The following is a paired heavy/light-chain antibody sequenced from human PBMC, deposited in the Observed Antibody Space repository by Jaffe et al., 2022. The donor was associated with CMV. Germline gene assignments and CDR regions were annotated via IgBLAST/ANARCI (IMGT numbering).Light chain of an antibody. J-gene: IGLJ2*01. V-gene: IGLV2-14*03. CDR3: SSYRSSSTVV. CDR1: SSDIGPYNY. CDR2: DVS. Sequence: HSALTQPASVSGSLGQSITISCTGTSSDIGPYNYVSWYQQHPGKAPKLMIYDVSNRPSGVSNRFSGSKSGNTASLTISGLQAEDEADYYCSSYRSSSTVVFGGGTKLTVL.
Heavy chain of an antibody. J-gene: IGHJ5*02. CDR2: ISWNSGII. V-gene: IGHV3-9*01. CDR1: GFTFEDYA. CDR3: TKDSYCNGPKCYKGFDP. D-gene: IGHD2-2*02. Sequence: EVQLVESGGGLVQTGRSLRLSCEASGFTFEDYAMHWVRQAPGKGLEWVSGISWNSGIIAYADFVEGRFTISRDNTKNSLYLQMNSLRPEDTALYYCTKDSYCNGPKCYKGFDPWGQGTLVTVSS.